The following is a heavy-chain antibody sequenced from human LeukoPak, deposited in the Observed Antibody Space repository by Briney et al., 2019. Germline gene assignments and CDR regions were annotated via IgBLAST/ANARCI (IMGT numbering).Heavy chain of an antibody. CDR1: GGSISSGSHY. J-gene: IGHJ6*03. D-gene: IGHD3-10*01. V-gene: IGHV4-61*02. CDR3: ARVTYYYGSGSFYYYMDV. CDR2: IYTSGST. Sequence: SQTLSLTCTVSGGSISSGSHYWSWIRQPAGKGLEWIGRIYTSGSTNYNPSLKSRVTISVDTSKNQFSLKLSSVTAADTAVYYCARVTYYYGSGSFYYYMDVWGNGTTVTVSS.